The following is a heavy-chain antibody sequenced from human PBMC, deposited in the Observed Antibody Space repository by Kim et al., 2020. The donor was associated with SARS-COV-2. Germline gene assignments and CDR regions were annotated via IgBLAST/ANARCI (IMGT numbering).Heavy chain of an antibody. Sequence: SETLSLTCTVSGGSVSSGSYYWSWIRQPPGKGLEWIGYIYYSGSTNYNPSLKSRVTISVDTSKNQFSLKLSSVTAADTAVYYCARDMGIGWYFDLWGRGTLVTVSS. CDR3: ARDMGIGWYFDL. D-gene: IGHD7-27*01. V-gene: IGHV4-61*01. CDR1: GGSVSSGSYY. CDR2: IYYSGST. J-gene: IGHJ2*01.